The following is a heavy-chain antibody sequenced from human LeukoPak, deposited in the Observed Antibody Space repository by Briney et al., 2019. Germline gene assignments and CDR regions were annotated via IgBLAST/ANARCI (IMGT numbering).Heavy chain of an antibody. CDR2: INPNSGGT. V-gene: IGHV1-2*02. CDR3: AREVTRWLQEIHY. CDR1: GYTFTGYY. Sequence: ASVKVSCKASGYTFTGYYMHWVRQAPGQGLEWMGWINPNSGGTNYAQKFQGRVTMTRDTSISTAYMELRRLRSDDTAVYYCAREVTRWLQEIHYWGQGTLVTVSS. D-gene: IGHD5-24*01. J-gene: IGHJ4*02.